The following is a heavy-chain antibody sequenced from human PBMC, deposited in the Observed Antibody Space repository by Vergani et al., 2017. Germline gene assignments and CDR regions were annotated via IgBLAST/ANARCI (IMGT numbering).Heavy chain of an antibody. CDR1: GFTFSSYG. V-gene: IGHV3-33*01. J-gene: IGHJ4*02. Sequence: QVQLVESAGGVVQPGRSLRLSCAASGFTFSSYGMHWVRQAPGKGLEWVAVIWYDGSNKYYADSVKGRFTISRDNSKNTLYLQMNSLRAEDTAVYYCATLWGYFDYWGQGTLFTVSS. CDR2: IWYDGSNK. D-gene: IGHD3-16*01. CDR3: ATLWGYFDY.